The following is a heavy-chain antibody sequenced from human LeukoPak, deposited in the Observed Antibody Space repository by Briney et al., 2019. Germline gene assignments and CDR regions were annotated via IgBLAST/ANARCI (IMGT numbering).Heavy chain of an antibody. CDR3: ARDSSSWSLPAYRFDY. J-gene: IGHJ4*02. V-gene: IGHV4-59*01. Sequence: PSETLSLTCTVSGGSISSYYWSWIRQPPGKGLEWIGYIYYSGSTNYNPSLKSRVTISVDTSKNQFSLKLSSVTAADTAVYYCARDSSSWSLPAYRFDYWGQGTLVTVSS. D-gene: IGHD6-13*01. CDR1: GGSISSYY. CDR2: IYYSGST.